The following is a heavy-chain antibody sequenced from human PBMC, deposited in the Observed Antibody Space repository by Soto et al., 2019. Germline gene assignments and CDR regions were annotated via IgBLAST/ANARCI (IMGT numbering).Heavy chain of an antibody. V-gene: IGHV4-59*01. CDR3: ARADVREGRLDY. Sequence: SETLSLTCTVSGGSISSYYWSWIRQPPGKGLEWIGYIYYSGSTNYNPSLKSRVTISVDTSKNQFSLKLSSVTAADTAVYYCARADVREGRLDYWGQGTLVTVSS. CDR1: GGSISSYY. CDR2: IYYSGST. J-gene: IGHJ4*02. D-gene: IGHD3-16*01.